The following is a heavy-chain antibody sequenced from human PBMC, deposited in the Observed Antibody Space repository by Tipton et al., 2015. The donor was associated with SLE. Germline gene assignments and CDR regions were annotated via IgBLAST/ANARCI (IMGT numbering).Heavy chain of an antibody. V-gene: IGHV3-74*01. CDR2: INSDGSST. CDR1: GFTFSNYW. J-gene: IGHJ4*02. CDR3: ARDRGSSWFFFDY. D-gene: IGHD6-13*01. Sequence: SLRLSCAASGFTFSNYWMNWVRQAPGKGLVWVSRINSDGSSTSYADSVKGRFTISRDNAKNTLYLQMNSLRAEDTAVYYCARDRGSSWFFFDYWGQGTLVTVS.